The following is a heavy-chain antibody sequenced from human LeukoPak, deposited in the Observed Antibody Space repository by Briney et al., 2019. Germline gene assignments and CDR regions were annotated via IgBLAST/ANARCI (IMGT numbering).Heavy chain of an antibody. CDR2: IWYDGSNK. J-gene: IGHJ6*02. V-gene: IGHV3-33*01. CDR1: GFTFSSYG. CDR3: AREGYSSGWYGVYYYYGMDV. Sequence: PGRSLRLSCAASGFTFSSYGMHWVRQAPGKGLEGVAVIWYDGSNKYYADSVKGRFTISRDNSKNTLYLQMNSLRAEDTAVYYCAREGYSSGWYGVYYYYGMDVWGQGPTVTVSS. D-gene: IGHD6-19*01.